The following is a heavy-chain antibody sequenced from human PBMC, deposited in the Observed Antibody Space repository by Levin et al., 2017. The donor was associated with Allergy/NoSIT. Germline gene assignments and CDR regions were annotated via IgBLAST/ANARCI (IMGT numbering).Heavy chain of an antibody. CDR3: ALISRGSNGDAFDI. J-gene: IGHJ3*02. V-gene: IGHV2-70*01. D-gene: IGHD1-1*01. Sequence: ESGPTLVKPTQTLTLTCTFSGFSLSTSGMCVNWIRQPPGKALEWLALIDWDDDKYYSTSLKTRLTISKDTSKNQVVLTMTNMDPVDTATYYCALISRGSNGDAFDIWGQGTMVTVSS. CDR2: IDWDDDK. CDR1: GFSLSTSGMC.